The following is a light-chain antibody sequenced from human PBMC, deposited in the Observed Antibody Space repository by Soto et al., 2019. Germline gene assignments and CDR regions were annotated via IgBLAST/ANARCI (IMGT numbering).Light chain of an antibody. Sequence: DIQMTQSPSSLSASVGDRVTITCHASQDISDSLNWYQHQPGKAPKLLIYDASKLEVGVPSRFTGSGSGTDFTFAISSLQPEDIATYYCQQYDNRPGGTFGQGTKLEIK. CDR2: DAS. J-gene: IGKJ2*02. CDR1: QDISDS. V-gene: IGKV1-33*01. CDR3: QQYDNRPGGT.